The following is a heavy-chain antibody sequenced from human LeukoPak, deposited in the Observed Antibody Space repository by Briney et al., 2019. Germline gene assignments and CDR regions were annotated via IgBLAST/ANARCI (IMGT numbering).Heavy chain of an antibody. V-gene: IGHV3-30*04. J-gene: IGHJ4*02. D-gene: IGHD5-12*01. CDR3: AKDPSGGYEFDY. CDR1: GFTFSSYA. CDR2: ISYDGSNK. Sequence: PGGSLRLSCAASGFTFSSYAMHWVRQAPGKGLEWVAVISYDGSNKYYADSVKGRFTISRDNSKNTLYLQMNSLRAEDTAVYYCAKDPSGGYEFDYWGQGTLVTVSS.